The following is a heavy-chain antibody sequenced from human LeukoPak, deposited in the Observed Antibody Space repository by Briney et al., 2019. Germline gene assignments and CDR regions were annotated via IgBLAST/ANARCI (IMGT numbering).Heavy chain of an antibody. CDR1: GFTFGDYA. CDR3: TPSITGTTFKFDY. Sequence: GGPLRLSCTVSGFTFGDYAMSWVRQAPGKGLEWVGFIRSKVSGGTTEYAASVKDRFTISRDDSKSIAYLQMNSLETEDTAVYYCTPSITGTTFKFDYWGQGTLVTVSS. D-gene: IGHD1-7*01. CDR2: IRSKVSGGTT. V-gene: IGHV3-49*04. J-gene: IGHJ4*02.